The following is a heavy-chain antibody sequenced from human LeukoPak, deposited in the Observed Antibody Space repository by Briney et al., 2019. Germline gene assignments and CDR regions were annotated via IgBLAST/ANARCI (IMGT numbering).Heavy chain of an antibody. CDR3: ARGHSASGPEDY. CDR1: GFTVSSNY. CDR2: ISSDGDTI. V-gene: IGHV3-48*01. D-gene: IGHD6-19*01. J-gene: IGHJ4*02. Sequence: GGSLRLSCAASGFTVSSNYMSWVRQAPGKGLEWVSYISSDGDTIYYADSVRGRFTISRDNAKKSLYLQMKSLRAEDTAVYYCARGHSASGPEDYWGQGTLVTVSS.